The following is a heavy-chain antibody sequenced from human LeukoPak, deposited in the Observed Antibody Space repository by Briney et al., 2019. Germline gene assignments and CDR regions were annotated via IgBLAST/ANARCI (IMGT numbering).Heavy chain of an antibody. CDR1: GFTFSSYW. CDR2: IKQNGSEK. CDR3: ARDLGTAVPFSP. Sequence: GGSLRLSCAASGFTFSSYWMSWVRQAPGKGLEWVANIKQNGSEKYYVDSVNGRFTISKDNARNSLYLQMNSVRAEDTAVYYCARDLGTAVPFSPWGQRTLVTVSS. V-gene: IGHV3-7*01. J-gene: IGHJ5*02. D-gene: IGHD1-1*01.